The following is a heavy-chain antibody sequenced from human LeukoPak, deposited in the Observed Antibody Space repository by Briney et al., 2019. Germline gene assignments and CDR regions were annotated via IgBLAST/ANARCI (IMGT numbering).Heavy chain of an antibody. D-gene: IGHD6-13*01. V-gene: IGHV4-59*11. Sequence: SETLSLTCSVSGDSISMHYWSWIRQPPGKGLEWIGYIDHTGSTNYDPSLNSRVTISTDTSKNHFSLELSSVTAADTAVYFCARGRVSSSSWSSTYYYYFYMDVWGKGTTVTVSS. CDR3: ARGRVSSSSWSSTYYYYFYMDV. CDR1: GDSISMHY. CDR2: IDHTGST. J-gene: IGHJ6*03.